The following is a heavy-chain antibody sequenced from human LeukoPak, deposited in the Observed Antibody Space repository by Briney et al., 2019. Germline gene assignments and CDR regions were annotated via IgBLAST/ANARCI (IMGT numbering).Heavy chain of an antibody. CDR2: ISSSGSTI. Sequence: GGSLRLSCAASGFTFSSYEMNWVRQAPGKGLEWVSYISSSGSTIYYADSVKGRFTISRDNAKNSLYLQMNSLRAEDTAVYYCARGKKYDFWSGYSYYYYHMDVWGKGTTVTVSS. D-gene: IGHD3-3*01. V-gene: IGHV3-48*03. J-gene: IGHJ6*03. CDR3: ARGKKYDFWSGYSYYYYHMDV. CDR1: GFTFSSYE.